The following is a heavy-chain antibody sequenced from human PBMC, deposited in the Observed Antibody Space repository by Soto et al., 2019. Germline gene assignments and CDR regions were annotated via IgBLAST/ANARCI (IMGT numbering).Heavy chain of an antibody. Sequence: EMQLVESGGGLVNPGGSLRLSCAASGLIVNNNYMNWVRQAPGKGLEWVSVIHSGNSASYADYVMGRFTISRHNSKNMVYLQMNSLRAEDTAVYYCARDPGYCSGGICYRYMDVWGKGTTVTVSS. CDR2: IHSGNSA. D-gene: IGHD2-15*01. CDR3: ARDPGYCSGGICYRYMDV. J-gene: IGHJ6*03. CDR1: GLIVNNNY. V-gene: IGHV3-53*04.